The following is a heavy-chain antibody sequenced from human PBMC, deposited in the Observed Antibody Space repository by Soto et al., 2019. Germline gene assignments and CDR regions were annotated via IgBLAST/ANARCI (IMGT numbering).Heavy chain of an antibody. CDR3: ARDWNSGGSNA. Sequence: AGGSLRLSCAASGFTFRNYGMHWVRQAPGKGLEWVAVIWYDGSRDYYAASVKGRFTISRDNSKNTLYLQMNSLRAEDTAVYYCARDWNSGGSNAWGQGTLVTVSS. CDR1: GFTFRNYG. CDR2: IWYDGSRD. V-gene: IGHV3-33*01. D-gene: IGHD1-26*01. J-gene: IGHJ5*02.